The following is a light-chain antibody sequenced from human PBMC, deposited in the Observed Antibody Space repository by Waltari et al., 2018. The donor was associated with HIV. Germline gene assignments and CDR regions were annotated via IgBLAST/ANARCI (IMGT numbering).Light chain of an antibody. CDR3: QVCEIISAYVI. CDR1: NVGSKD. CDR2: DDS. V-gene: IGLV3-21*02. Sequence: SSVLTQPPPVSVAPGQTVSMTCEGNNVGSKDVHWYQQKPGQVPVLVVYDDSARLSGIPGRFSGAKAGNTATLSISRVEVGDGADYYCQVCEIISAYVIFGGGTKLTVL. J-gene: IGLJ2*01.